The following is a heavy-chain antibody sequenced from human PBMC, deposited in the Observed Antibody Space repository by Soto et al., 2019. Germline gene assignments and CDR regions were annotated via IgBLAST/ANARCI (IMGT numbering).Heavy chain of an antibody. CDR1: GFTFSGYA. D-gene: IGHD4-17*01. J-gene: IGHJ6*02. V-gene: IGHV3-23*01. CDR3: AKVPVSNYYYSVMNV. Sequence: VGFLRLSCAASGFTFSGYAMSWVRQAPGKGLEWVAAISGSGGSTSYADSVKGRFTISRDNSKNMLYLQMNSLRAGDTAVYSFAKVPVSNYYYSVMNVWGQGPTFTVS. CDR2: ISGSGGST.